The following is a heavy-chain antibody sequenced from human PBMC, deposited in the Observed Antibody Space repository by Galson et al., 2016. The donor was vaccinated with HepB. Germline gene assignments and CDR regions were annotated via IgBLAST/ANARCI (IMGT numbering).Heavy chain of an antibody. D-gene: IGHD7-27*01. CDR2: IYPGDYDT. CDR3: ARSGSLGRYFDY. V-gene: IGHV5-51*01. Sequence: QSGAEVKKSGESLKISCKGSGYTFTNYWIGWVRQKPGKGLEWMGSIYPGDYDTRYSPSFQGQVTISADKSFRTAYLQWSGLKASDTAMYYCARSGSLGRYFDYWGQGTLATVSS. J-gene: IGHJ4*02. CDR1: GYTFTNYW.